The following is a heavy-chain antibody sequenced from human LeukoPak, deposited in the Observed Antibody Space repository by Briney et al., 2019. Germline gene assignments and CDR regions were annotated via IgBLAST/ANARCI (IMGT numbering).Heavy chain of an antibody. V-gene: IGHV4-39*01. J-gene: IGHJ1*01. CDR2: IYYSGST. Sequence: PSETLSLTCTVSGGSISSSSYYWGWIRQPPGKGLEWIGSIYYSGSTYYNPSLKSRVTISVDTSKNQFSLKLSSATAADTAEYYCARIGFLEWSIFQHWGQGTLVTVSS. CDR3: ARIGFLEWSIFQH. D-gene: IGHD3-3*01. CDR1: GGSISSSSYY.